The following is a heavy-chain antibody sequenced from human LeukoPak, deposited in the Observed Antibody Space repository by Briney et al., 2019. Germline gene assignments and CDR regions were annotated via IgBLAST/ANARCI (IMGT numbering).Heavy chain of an antibody. D-gene: IGHD2-15*01. J-gene: IGHJ4*02. CDR1: GFTFSRYT. CDR3: ARDFVVVVAAHSDY. CDR2: ITSSSSYI. V-gene: IGHV3-21*01. Sequence: GGSLRLSCAASGFTFSRYTMNWVRQAPGKGLEWVSSITSSSSYIYYADSVKGRFTISRDNAKNSLYLQMNTLRAEDTAVYYCARDFVVVVAAHSDYWGQGTLVTVSS.